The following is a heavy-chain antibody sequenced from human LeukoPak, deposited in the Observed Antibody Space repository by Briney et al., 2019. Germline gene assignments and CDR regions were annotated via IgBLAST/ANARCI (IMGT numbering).Heavy chain of an antibody. J-gene: IGHJ4*02. D-gene: IGHD3-22*01. CDR3: ARVPYYYDSSGCIDY. CDR2: ISYDGSNK. Sequence: GGSLRLSCAASGFTFSSYGMHWVRQAPGKGLEWVAVISYDGSNKYYADSVKGRFTISRDNAKNSLYLQMNSLRAEDTAVYYCARVPYYYDSSGCIDYWGQGTLVTVSS. V-gene: IGHV3-30*03. CDR1: GFTFSSYG.